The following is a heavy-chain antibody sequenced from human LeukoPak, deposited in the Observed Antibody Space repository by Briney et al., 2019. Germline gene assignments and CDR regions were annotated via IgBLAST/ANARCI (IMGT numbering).Heavy chain of an antibody. V-gene: IGHV1-2*02. CDR3: ARVAGGDWYYFDV. CDR2: VNPNSGGT. J-gene: IGHJ4*02. Sequence: ASLKVSCKASGYTFTAYYMHWVRQAPGQELEWMGWVNPNSGGTNSAQKFQGRVTLTRDTSISAAYMELSRLGSGDTAVYYCARVAGGDWYYFDVWGQGTLVTVSS. CDR1: GYTFTAYY. D-gene: IGHD2-21*02.